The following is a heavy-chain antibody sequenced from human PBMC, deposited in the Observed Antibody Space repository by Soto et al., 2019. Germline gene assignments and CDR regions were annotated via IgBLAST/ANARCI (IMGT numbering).Heavy chain of an antibody. CDR3: TTDVGVVIPYYYYGMDV. CDR1: GFTFSNAW. D-gene: IGHD3-3*01. J-gene: IGHJ6*02. CDR2: IKSKTDGGTT. Sequence: GGSLRLSCAASGFTFSNAWMNWVRQAPGKGLEWVGRIKSKTDGGTTDYAAPVKGRFTISRDDSKNTLYLQMNSLKTEDTAVYYCTTDVGVVIPYYYYGMDVWGQGTTVTVSS. V-gene: IGHV3-15*07.